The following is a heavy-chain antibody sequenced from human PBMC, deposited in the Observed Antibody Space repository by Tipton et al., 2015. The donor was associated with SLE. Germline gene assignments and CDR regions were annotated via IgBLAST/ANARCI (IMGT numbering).Heavy chain of an antibody. Sequence: TLSLTCSVSDYSLSSGYYWTWIRQPPGKGLEWIGYIYTSGSTNYNPSLKSRVTISVDTSKNQFSLKLSSVTAADTAVYYCVRLELPATKADYWGPGTLVTVSS. J-gene: IGHJ4*02. CDR3: VRLELPATKADY. V-gene: IGHV4-61*09. CDR1: DYSLSSGYY. CDR2: IYTSGST. D-gene: IGHD5-24*01.